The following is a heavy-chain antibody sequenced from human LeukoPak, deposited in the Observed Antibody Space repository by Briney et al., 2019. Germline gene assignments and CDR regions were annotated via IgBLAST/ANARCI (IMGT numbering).Heavy chain of an antibody. CDR1: GGSFSGYY. CDR3: ASLYYYDSSGYYS. D-gene: IGHD3-22*01. J-gene: IGHJ4*02. V-gene: IGHV4-34*01. Sequence: SETLSLTCAVYGGSFSGYYWSWIRQPPGKGLEWIGEINHSGSTNYNPSPKSRVTISVDTSKNQFSLKLSSVTAADTAVYYCASLYYYDSSGYYSWGQGTLVTVSS. CDR2: INHSGST.